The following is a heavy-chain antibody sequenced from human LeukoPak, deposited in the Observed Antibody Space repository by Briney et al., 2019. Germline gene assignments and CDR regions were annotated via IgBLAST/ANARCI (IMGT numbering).Heavy chain of an antibody. CDR3: GRVRTGNTGSPEYFED. Sequence: PSETLSLTCSVSGGSISSYYWSWIRQPPGKGLEWIGYLFYSGNTNSSPSLKSRVTILADTSKNQFSLRLNSVTAADTAVYFCGRVRTGNTGSPEYFEDWGQGTLVTASS. CDR1: GGSISSYY. D-gene: IGHD5-12*01. J-gene: IGHJ1*01. CDR2: LFYSGNT. V-gene: IGHV4-59*01.